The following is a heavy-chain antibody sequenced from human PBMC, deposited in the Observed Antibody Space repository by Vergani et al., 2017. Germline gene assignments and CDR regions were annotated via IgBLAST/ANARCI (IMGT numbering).Heavy chain of an antibody. J-gene: IGHJ4*02. D-gene: IGHD6-13*01. CDR1: GFTFSSYA. V-gene: IGHV3-23*01. Sequence: EVQLLESGGGLVQPGGSLRLSCAASGFTFSSYAMSWVRQAPGKGLEWVSAISGSGGSTYYADSVKGRFTISRDNSKNTLYLKMNSLRAEDTAVYYCAKAWGQLVFYFDYWGQGTLVTVSS. CDR3: AKAWGQLVFYFDY. CDR2: ISGSGGST.